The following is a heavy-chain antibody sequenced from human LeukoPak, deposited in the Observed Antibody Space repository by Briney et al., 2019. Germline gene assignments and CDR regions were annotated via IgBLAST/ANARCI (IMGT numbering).Heavy chain of an antibody. J-gene: IGHJ4*02. D-gene: IGHD1-1*01. CDR3: ANGGYGPFDY. V-gene: IGHV3-23*01. CDR1: GFPFSSYA. CDR2: ISGSGGST. Sequence: GGSLRLSCAASGFPFSSYATSWVRQALGEGLEWVSAISGSGGSTFYADSVKGWSTISRDNTKNTLYRQMNRLRAEDTAVYFCANGGYGPFDYWGQGTLVTVSS.